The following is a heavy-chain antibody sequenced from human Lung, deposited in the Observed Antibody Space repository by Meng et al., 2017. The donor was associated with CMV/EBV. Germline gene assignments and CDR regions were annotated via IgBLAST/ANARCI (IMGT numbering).Heavy chain of an antibody. Sequence: QVQLVQSGGEVKRPGASVNVSCKTSGYTFKRYVITWVRQAPGQGLEWMGWINPYNGNTNYAQKLQGRVTMTTDTSTSTAYMELRSLRSDDTAVYYCASVASLGYFDYWGQGTLVTVSS. CDR2: INPYNGNT. CDR1: GYTFKRYV. D-gene: IGHD7-27*01. CDR3: ASVASLGYFDY. J-gene: IGHJ4*02. V-gene: IGHV1-18*01.